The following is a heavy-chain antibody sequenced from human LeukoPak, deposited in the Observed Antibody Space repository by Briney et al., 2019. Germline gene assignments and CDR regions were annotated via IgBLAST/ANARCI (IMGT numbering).Heavy chain of an antibody. J-gene: IGHJ4*02. CDR3: ATISRSVSSHFDY. D-gene: IGHD1-26*01. Sequence: GGPLRLSCAASGFTFSTYWMHWVRQAPGKELVWVSRINGDGSTTDYADSVKGRFTISRDNAKNTLYLQMNSLRAEDTSVYYCATISRSVSSHFDYWGQGTLVTVSS. CDR2: INGDGSTT. V-gene: IGHV3-74*01. CDR1: GFTFSTYW.